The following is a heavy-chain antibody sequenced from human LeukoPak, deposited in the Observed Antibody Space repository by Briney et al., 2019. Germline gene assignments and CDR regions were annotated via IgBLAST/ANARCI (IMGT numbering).Heavy chain of an antibody. D-gene: IGHD1-26*01. CDR2: IRSKAYGGTT. V-gene: IGHV3-49*04. J-gene: IGHJ4*02. Sequence: GGSLRLSCTASGFTFGDYDMSWVRQAPGKGLEWVGFIRSKAYGGTTEYAASVKGRLTISRDDSKRTAYLQMNSLKTEDTAVYYCTRVWNSGSFDYWGQGTLVTVSS. CDR1: GFTFGDYD. CDR3: TRVWNSGSFDY.